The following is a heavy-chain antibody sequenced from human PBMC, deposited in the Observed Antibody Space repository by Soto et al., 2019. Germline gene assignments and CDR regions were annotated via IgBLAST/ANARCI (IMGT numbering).Heavy chain of an antibody. V-gene: IGHV2-70*11. J-gene: IGHJ4*02. D-gene: IGHD3-22*01. CDR1: GFSLSTSGMC. CDR3: ARIIYYDSSGYYHFDY. Sequence: SGPTLVNPTQTLTLTCTFSGFSLSTSGMCVSWIRQPPGKALEWLARIDWDDDKYYSTSLKTRLTISKDTSKNQVVLTMTNMDPVDTATYYCARIIYYDSSGYYHFDYWGQGTLVTVSS. CDR2: IDWDDDK.